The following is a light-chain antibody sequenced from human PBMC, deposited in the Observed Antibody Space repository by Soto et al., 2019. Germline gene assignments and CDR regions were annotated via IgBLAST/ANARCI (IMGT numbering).Light chain of an antibody. J-gene: IGKJ1*01. CDR3: QQYDIYPRT. V-gene: IGKV1-16*01. CDR2: ATF. Sequence: DIQMTQSPSSLSASVGDRVTITCRASQGIRNYLAWFQQKPVKAPKSLIYATFRLQSGVPSRFRGSGSGTEFTLTISSLQPEDFATYYCQQYDIYPRTFGQGTMVEIK. CDR1: QGIRNY.